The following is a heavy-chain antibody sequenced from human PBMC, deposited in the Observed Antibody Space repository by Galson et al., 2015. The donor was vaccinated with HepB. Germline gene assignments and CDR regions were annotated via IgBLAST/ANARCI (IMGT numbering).Heavy chain of an antibody. J-gene: IGHJ4*02. CDR1: GFTFSNAW. Sequence: SLRLSCAASGFTFSNAWMSWVRQAPGKGLEWVGRIKSKTDGGTTDYAAPVKGRFTISRDDSKNTLYLQMNSLKTEDTAVYYCTSRITMVRGVIITNPLDYWGQGTLVTVSS. CDR2: IKSKTDGGTT. V-gene: IGHV3-15*01. CDR3: TSRITMVRGVIITNPLDY. D-gene: IGHD3-10*01.